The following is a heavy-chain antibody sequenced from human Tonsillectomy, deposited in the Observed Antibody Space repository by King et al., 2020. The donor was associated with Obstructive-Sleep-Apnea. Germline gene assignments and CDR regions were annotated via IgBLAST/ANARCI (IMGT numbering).Heavy chain of an antibody. D-gene: IGHD3-9*01. V-gene: IGHV1-18*01. CDR2: IGAYNGKT. CDR1: GYTFISYG. CDR3: ARVHRPNWFYFDY. Sequence: QLVQSGGEVKKPGASVKVSCKASGYTFISYGFTWVRQAPGQGLEWMGWIGAYNGKTDYAQSLQGRITMTTDTSTSTAYMELRSLKSEDTAVYYCARVHRPNWFYFDYWGQGTRVTVSS. J-gene: IGHJ4*02.